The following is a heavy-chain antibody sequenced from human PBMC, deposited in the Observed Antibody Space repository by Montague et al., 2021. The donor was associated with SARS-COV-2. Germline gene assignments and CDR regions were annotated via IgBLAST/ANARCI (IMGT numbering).Heavy chain of an antibody. V-gene: IGHV3-30*04. D-gene: IGHD2-2*01. J-gene: IGHJ6*02. CDR2: ISYDGSNK. CDR1: GFTFSSYA. Sequence: SLRLSCAASGFTFSSYAMHWVRQAPGKGLEWVAVISYDGSNKYYADSVKGRFTISRDNSKNTLYLQMNSLRAEDTAVYYCARGRYCSSTSCYGYYYGMDVCGQGTTVTDSS. CDR3: ARGRYCSSTSCYGYYYGMDV.